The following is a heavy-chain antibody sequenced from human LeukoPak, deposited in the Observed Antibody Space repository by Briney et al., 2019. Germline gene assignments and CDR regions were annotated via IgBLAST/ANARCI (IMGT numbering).Heavy chain of an antibody. Sequence: GRSLRLSCAASGFTFDDYAMHWVRQAPGKGLEWVSGISWNSGSIGYADSVKGRFTISRDNAKNSLYLQMNSLRAEDTAVYYCANQGYLTITPDHWGQGTLVTVSS. CDR1: GFTFDDYA. D-gene: IGHD5-12*01. V-gene: IGHV3-9*01. CDR2: ISWNSGSI. CDR3: ANQGYLTITPDH. J-gene: IGHJ4*02.